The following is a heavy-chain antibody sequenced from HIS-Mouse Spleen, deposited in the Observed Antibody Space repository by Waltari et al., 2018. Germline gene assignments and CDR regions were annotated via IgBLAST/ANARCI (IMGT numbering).Heavy chain of an antibody. CDR3: TTARVSYSSSWYPLH. CDR2: IKSKTDGGTT. D-gene: IGHD6-13*01. Sequence: EVQLVESGGGLVKPGGSLRLSCAASGFTCSNAGVSWSRLAPGRGLAWVGRIKSKTDGGTTDYAAPVKGRFTISRDDSKNTLYLQMNSLKTEDTAVYYCTTARVSYSSSWYPLHWGQGTLVTVSS. CDR1: GFTCSNAG. J-gene: IGHJ1*01. V-gene: IGHV3-15*01.